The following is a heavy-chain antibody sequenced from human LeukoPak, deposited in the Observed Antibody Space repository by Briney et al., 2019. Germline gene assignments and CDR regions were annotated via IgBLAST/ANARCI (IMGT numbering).Heavy chain of an antibody. CDR2: INSDASRT. V-gene: IGHV3-74*01. CDR3: ARDQDYFDY. CDR1: GFTFRNYW. J-gene: IGHJ4*02. Sequence: SGGSLRLSCGASGFTFRNYWMNWVRQVPGKGLVWVSRINSDASRTTYADSVKGRFTISRDNSKNTLYLQMNSLRAEDMAVYYCARDQDYFDYWGQGTLVTVSS.